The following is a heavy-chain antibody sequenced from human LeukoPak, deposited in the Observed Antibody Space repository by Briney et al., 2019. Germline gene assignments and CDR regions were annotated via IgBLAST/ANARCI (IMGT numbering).Heavy chain of an antibody. CDR1: GFTFTTYW. CDR2: ISSDGSIT. Sequence: GGSLRLSCAASGFTFTTYWMHWVRQAPGKGLVWVSHISSDGSITSYADSVKGRFTISRDNAKNTLYLQMNSLRAEDTAVYYCARDGVEGYYFDYWGQGTLVTVSS. J-gene: IGHJ4*02. D-gene: IGHD2-8*01. CDR3: ARDGVEGYYFDY. V-gene: IGHV3-74*01.